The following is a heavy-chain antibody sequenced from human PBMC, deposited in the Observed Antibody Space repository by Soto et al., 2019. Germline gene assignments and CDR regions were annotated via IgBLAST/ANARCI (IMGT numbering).Heavy chain of an antibody. CDR3: ARGRFSEKSYPGGVYYYGC. Sequence: SETLSLTCTVSGGSISSYSWSWVRQPPRKGLEWIGQINHSGSTIYNPSLKSRVTISVLTSNNQFSLELNSVTAADTAVYYCARGRFSEKSYPGGVYYYGCWGQGTLVTVSS. CDR2: INHSGST. CDR1: GGSISSYS. J-gene: IGHJ4*02. D-gene: IGHD3-16*01. V-gene: IGHV4-59*12.